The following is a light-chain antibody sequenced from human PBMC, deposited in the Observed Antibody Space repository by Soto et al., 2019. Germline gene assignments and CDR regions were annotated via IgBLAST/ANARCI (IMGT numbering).Light chain of an antibody. CDR3: QQYGSSGT. J-gene: IGKJ1*01. CDR2: GAS. Sequence: EIVLTRFPGTLSLSPGEIATLSCRASQSVSNNYLAWYQQKPGQAPRLLIYGASNRATGIPDRFSGSGSGTDFTLTISRLEPEDFAVYYCQQYGSSGTFGQGTKVDIK. CDR1: QSVSNNY. V-gene: IGKV3-20*01.